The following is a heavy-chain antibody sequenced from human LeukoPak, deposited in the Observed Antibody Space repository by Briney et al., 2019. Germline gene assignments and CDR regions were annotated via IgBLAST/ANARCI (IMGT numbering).Heavy chain of an antibody. J-gene: IGHJ3*02. CDR3: TKDVYNYYDSSGYLNAFDI. Sequence: GGSLRLSCAASGFTFGSYAMSWVRQAPGKGLEWVSAISGSGGSTYYADSVKGRFTISRDNSKNTLYLQMNSLRAEDTAVYYCTKDVYNYYDSSGYLNAFDIWGQGTMVTVSS. CDR1: GFTFGSYA. D-gene: IGHD3-22*01. CDR2: ISGSGGST. V-gene: IGHV3-23*01.